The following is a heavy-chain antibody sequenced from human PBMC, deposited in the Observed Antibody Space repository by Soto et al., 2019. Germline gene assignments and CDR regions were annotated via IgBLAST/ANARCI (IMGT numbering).Heavy chain of an antibody. Sequence: ASVKVSCKASGYTFTSYYMHWGRQAPGQGLEWMGIINPSGGSTSYAQKFQGRVTMTRDTSTSTVYMELSSLRSEDTAVYYCARAVGAIFGVVIRVPYAFDIWGQGTMVTVSS. CDR2: INPSGGST. V-gene: IGHV1-46*03. CDR1: GYTFTSYY. CDR3: ARAVGAIFGVVIRVPYAFDI. D-gene: IGHD3-3*01. J-gene: IGHJ3*02.